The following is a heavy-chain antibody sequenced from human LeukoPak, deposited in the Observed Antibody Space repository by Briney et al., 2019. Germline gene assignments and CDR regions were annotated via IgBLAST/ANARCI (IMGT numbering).Heavy chain of an antibody. CDR3: AREGSGRTAYNDGLDV. Sequence: GGSLRLSCAAPGFTFSSYWMHWARQAPGKGLVWVSRISDGGSTTTYADSVKGRFTISRDNAKNTLYLQLNSLRAEDTAVYYCAREGSGRTAYNDGLDVWGQGTMVTVSS. CDR1: GFTFSSYW. D-gene: IGHD3-10*01. CDR2: ISDGGSTT. J-gene: IGHJ3*01. V-gene: IGHV3-74*01.